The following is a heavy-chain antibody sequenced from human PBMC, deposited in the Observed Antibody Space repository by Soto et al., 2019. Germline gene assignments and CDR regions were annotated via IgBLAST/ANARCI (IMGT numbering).Heavy chain of an antibody. Sequence: SETLSLTCTVSGGSISSSSYYWGWIRQPPGKGLEWIGSIYYSGSTYYNPSLKSRVTISVDTSKNQFSLKLSSVTAADTAVHYCARHAVAGPPHAFDIWGQGTMVTVSS. J-gene: IGHJ3*02. D-gene: IGHD6-19*01. CDR3: ARHAVAGPPHAFDI. CDR1: GGSISSSSYY. V-gene: IGHV4-39*01. CDR2: IYYSGST.